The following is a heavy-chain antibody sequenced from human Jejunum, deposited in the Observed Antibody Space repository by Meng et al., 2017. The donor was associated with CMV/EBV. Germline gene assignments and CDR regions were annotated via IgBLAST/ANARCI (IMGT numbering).Heavy chain of an antibody. Sequence: SGGSFSSSASYWGWIRQPPGKGLEWIGSIYYSGTTYYNPSLKSRVTLSADTSKNQFSLMLTSVTAADTGFYYCANKNLWGLPNYFDSWGQGTLVTVSS. J-gene: IGHJ4*02. CDR3: ANKNLWGLPNYFDS. D-gene: IGHD3-16*01. CDR1: GGSFSSSASY. CDR2: IYYSGTT. V-gene: IGHV4-39*01.